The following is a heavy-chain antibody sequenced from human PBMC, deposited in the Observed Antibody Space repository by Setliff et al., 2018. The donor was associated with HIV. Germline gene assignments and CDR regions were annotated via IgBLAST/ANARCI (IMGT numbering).Heavy chain of an antibody. J-gene: IGHJ3*02. D-gene: IGHD3-3*01. CDR3: ARSFTYNFWSGLAGDAFDI. Sequence: LSLTCTVSGGSISSYYWSWIRQPAGKGLEWIGRIYTSGSTNYNPSLKSRVTMSVDTSKNQFSLKLSSVTAADTAVYYCARSFTYNFWSGLAGDAFDIWGQGTMVTV. CDR1: GGSISSYY. V-gene: IGHV4-4*07. CDR2: IYTSGST.